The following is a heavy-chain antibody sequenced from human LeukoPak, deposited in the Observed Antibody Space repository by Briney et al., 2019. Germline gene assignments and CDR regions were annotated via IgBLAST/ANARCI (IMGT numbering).Heavy chain of an antibody. D-gene: IGHD4-11*01. Sequence: TPSETLSLTCTVSGGSISSYYWSWIRQPPGKALESIGYIYNSGNTNYSPSLKSRVTISVDTSKNQFSLKMSSVTAADTAVYYCARGGPSSKYYDAWGQGTLVTVSS. CDR2: IYNSGNT. CDR3: ARGGPSSKYYDA. CDR1: GGSISSYY. J-gene: IGHJ5*02. V-gene: IGHV4-59*01.